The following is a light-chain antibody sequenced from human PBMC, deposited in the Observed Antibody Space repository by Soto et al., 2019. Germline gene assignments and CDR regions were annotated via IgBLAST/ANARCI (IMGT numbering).Light chain of an antibody. CDR2: GAS. V-gene: IGKV3-20*01. CDR3: QQYGTSPLT. J-gene: IGKJ4*01. CDR1: QSVSSNY. Sequence: EIVLTQSPGTLSLSPGERATLSCGASQSVSSNYLAWYQQKPGQGPRLLIYGASTRATAIPDRFSGSGSGKDFTLTITRLEPEDFAVYYCQQYGTSPLTFGGGTKIEIK.